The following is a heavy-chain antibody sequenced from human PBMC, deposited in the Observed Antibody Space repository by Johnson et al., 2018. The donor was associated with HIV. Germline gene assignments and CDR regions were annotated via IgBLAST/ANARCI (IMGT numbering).Heavy chain of an antibody. Sequence: MQLVESGGGVVQPGRSLRLSCAASGFTFSSYAMSWVRQAPGKGLEWVSAISGSGGSTYYADSVKGRFTISRDNSKNTLYLQMNSLRAEDTAVYYCARGGIIHDAFDIWGQGTMVTVSS. V-gene: IGHV3-23*04. J-gene: IGHJ3*02. D-gene: IGHD1-1*01. CDR2: ISGSGGST. CDR1: GFTFSSYA. CDR3: ARGGIIHDAFDI.